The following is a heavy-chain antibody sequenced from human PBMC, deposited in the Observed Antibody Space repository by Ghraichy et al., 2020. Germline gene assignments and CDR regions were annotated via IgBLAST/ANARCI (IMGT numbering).Heavy chain of an antibody. CDR3: ARSKNDFWSGYYKSQYGMDV. Sequence: SETLSLTCAVYGGSFSGYYWSWIRQPPGKGLEWIGEINHSGSTNYNPSLKSRVTISVDTSKNQFSLKLSSVTAADTAVYYCARSKNDFWSGYYKSQYGMDVWGQGTTVTVSS. D-gene: IGHD3-3*01. CDR1: GGSFSGYY. CDR2: INHSGST. J-gene: IGHJ6*02. V-gene: IGHV4-34*01.